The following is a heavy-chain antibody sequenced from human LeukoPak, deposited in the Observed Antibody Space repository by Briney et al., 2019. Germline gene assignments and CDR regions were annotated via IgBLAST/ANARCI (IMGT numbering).Heavy chain of an antibody. CDR1: GFTFSSYA. Sequence: GGSLRLSCAASGFTFSSYAMSWVRQAPGKGLEWVSAIGFSGGTTYYADSVKGRFTISRDNSKNTLYLQMSSLRAEDTAVYYCAKLERYFDNDYWGQGTLVTVSS. V-gene: IGHV3-23*01. CDR2: IGFSGGTT. J-gene: IGHJ4*02. D-gene: IGHD3-9*01. CDR3: AKLERYFDNDY.